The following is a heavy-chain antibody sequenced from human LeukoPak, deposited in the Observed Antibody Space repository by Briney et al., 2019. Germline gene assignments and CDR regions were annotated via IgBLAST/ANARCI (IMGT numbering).Heavy chain of an antibody. Sequence: PSETLSLTCTVSGGSISSGGYYWSWIRQHPGKGLEWIGYIYYSGSTYYNPSLKSRVTISVDTSKNQFSLKLSSVTAADTAVYYCARAGAIWEPGVFDYWGQGTLVTVSS. CDR2: IYYSGST. V-gene: IGHV4-31*03. J-gene: IGHJ4*02. CDR3: ARAGAIWEPGVFDY. D-gene: IGHD1-26*01. CDR1: GGSISSGGYY.